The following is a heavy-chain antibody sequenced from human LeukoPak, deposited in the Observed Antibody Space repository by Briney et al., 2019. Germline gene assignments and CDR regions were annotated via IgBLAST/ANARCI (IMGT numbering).Heavy chain of an antibody. V-gene: IGHV3-30*02. Sequence: GSLRLSCAASGFTFSSYGMHWVRQAPGKGLDWVAFIHHDGSNKYYADSVKGRFTISRDNAKNSLYLQMNSLRAEDTAVYYCAKDRATYYYGSGSYPLWGQGTLVTVSS. CDR3: AKDRATYYYGSGSYPL. CDR2: IHHDGSNK. J-gene: IGHJ4*02. D-gene: IGHD3-10*01. CDR1: GFTFSSYG.